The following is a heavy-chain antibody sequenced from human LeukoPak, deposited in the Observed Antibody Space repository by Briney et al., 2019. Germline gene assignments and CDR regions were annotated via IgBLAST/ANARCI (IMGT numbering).Heavy chain of an antibody. J-gene: IGHJ4*02. D-gene: IGHD2-15*01. CDR1: GFTVSNNY. CDR2: IYSGGST. CDR3: AARTATPTPFDY. V-gene: IGHV3-66*02. Sequence: GGSLRLSCAASGFTVSNNYMSWVRQAPGKGLEWVSVIYSGGSTYYADSVKGRFTISRDNSKNTLYLQINSLRAEDTAVYYCAARTATPTPFDYWGQGTLVTVSS.